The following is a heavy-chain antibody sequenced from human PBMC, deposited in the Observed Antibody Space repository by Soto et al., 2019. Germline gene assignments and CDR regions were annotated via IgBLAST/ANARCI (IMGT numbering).Heavy chain of an antibody. J-gene: IGHJ5*02. D-gene: IGHD3-10*01. CDR2: IYWDDDK. CDR1: GFSLSTSGVG. Sequence: QITLKESGTTLVKPTQTLTLTCTFSGFSLSTSGVGVGWIRQPPGKALEWLALIYWDDDKWYSPSLRSRLTITKDTSKNQVVLTMTSMDPVDTATYYCAHQYYASGSRKNWFDPWGQGTLVTVSS. V-gene: IGHV2-5*02. CDR3: AHQYYASGSRKNWFDP.